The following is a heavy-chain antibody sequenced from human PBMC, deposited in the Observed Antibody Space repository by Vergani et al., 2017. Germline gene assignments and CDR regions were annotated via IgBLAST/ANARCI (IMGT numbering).Heavy chain of an antibody. CDR2: IHNRGKT. V-gene: IGHV4-38-2*01. CDR3: ARSQCDYWYFDL. J-gene: IGHJ2*01. D-gene: IGHD4-11*01. Sequence: QVRLEESGPGLVKPSETLSLTCSVSGYSIGSGLYWAWIRQSPGEGLQGWTSIHNRGKTYHNPSFKSRVSVSLDTSKNRFTLNLTSVTATDTAVYYCARSQCDYWYFDLWGPGSLVTVSS. CDR1: GYSIGSGLY.